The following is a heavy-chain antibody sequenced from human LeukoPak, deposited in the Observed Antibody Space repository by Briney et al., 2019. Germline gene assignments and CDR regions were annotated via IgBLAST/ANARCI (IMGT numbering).Heavy chain of an antibody. CDR3: ARDAYYDSSGYTKNFDY. D-gene: IGHD3-22*01. V-gene: IGHV3-7*01. J-gene: IGHJ4*02. Sequence: GRSLRLSCAGSGCTFSSYWMSWVRQAPGKGLEWVANIKQDGSEKYYVDSVKGRFTISRDNAKNSLYLQMNSLRAEDTAVYYCARDAYYDSSGYTKNFDYWGQGTLVTVSS. CDR2: IKQDGSEK. CDR1: GCTFSSYW.